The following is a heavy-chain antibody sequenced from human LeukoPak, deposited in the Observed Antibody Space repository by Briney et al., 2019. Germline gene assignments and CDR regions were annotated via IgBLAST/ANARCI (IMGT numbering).Heavy chain of an antibody. J-gene: IGHJ3*01. D-gene: IGHD6-13*01. CDR3: ARHRIAAADDAFEV. CDR2: IYYSGSS. CDR1: GGSISSSSYY. V-gene: IGHV4-39*01. Sequence: TSETLSLTCTVSGGSISSSSYYWGWIRQPPGKGLEWIATIYYSGSSYYNPSLRSRVTISVDTSKNLFSLKLSSLTAADTAVYYCARHRIAAADDAFEVWGQGTMVTVSS.